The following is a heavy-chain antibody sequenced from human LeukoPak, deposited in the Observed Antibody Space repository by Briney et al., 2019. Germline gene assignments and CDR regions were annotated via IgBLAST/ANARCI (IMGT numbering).Heavy chain of an antibody. CDR1: GFTFSSYA. Sequence: GGSLRLSCAASGFTFSSYAMSWVRQAPGKGLEWVSAISGSGGSTYYADSVKGRFTISRDNSKNTLYLQMNSLRAEDTAVYYCTTAEHYYDSRGRGDYWGQGTLVTVSS. V-gene: IGHV3-23*01. CDR2: ISGSGGST. D-gene: IGHD3-22*01. J-gene: IGHJ4*02. CDR3: TTAEHYYDSRGRGDY.